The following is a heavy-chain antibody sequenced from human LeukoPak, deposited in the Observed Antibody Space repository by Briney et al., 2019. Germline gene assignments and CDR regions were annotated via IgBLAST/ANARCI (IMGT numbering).Heavy chain of an antibody. Sequence: SETLSLTCAVPGGSISSGGYSWRWIRQPPGKGLEWIGYIYHSGSTYYNPSLKSRVTISVDRSKNQFSLKLSSVTAADTAVYYCATSSVMSGSLDYWGQGTLVTVSS. J-gene: IGHJ4*02. D-gene: IGHD2-15*01. CDR2: IYHSGST. V-gene: IGHV4-30-2*01. CDR3: ATSSVMSGSLDY. CDR1: GGSISSGGYS.